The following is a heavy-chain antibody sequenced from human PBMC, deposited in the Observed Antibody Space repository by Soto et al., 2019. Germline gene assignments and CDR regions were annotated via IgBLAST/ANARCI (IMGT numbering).Heavy chain of an antibody. CDR3: ARYSGYDYLDY. CDR2: IYYSGST. D-gene: IGHD5-12*01. Sequence: TCTVSGGSITNDGYYWSWIRQPPGKGLEWIGYIYYSGSTYYNLSLKSRVTISVDTSENHFSLMLTSVTAADTAVYYCARYSGYDYLDYWGQGTLVTVSS. V-gene: IGHV4-31*03. J-gene: IGHJ4*02. CDR1: GGSITNDGYY.